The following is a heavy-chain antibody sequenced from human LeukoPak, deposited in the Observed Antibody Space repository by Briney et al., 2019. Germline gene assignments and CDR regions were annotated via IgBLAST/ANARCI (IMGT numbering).Heavy chain of an antibody. J-gene: IGHJ4*02. CDR1: GFTFSDHA. CDR2: INGNGGGS. D-gene: IGHD7-27*01. V-gene: IGHV3-23*01. CDR3: VKGGTADRVGWTH. Sequence: GGSLRLSCAASGFTFSDHAMSWVRQAPAKGLEWVSSINGNGGGSYYIDSVKGRFTVSRDNSENVLYLQMNNLRTEDTAVYFCVKGGTADRVGWTHWGRGSLVTVFS.